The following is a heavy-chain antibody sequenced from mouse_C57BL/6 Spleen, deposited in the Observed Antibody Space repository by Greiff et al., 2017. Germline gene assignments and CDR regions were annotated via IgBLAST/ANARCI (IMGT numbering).Heavy chain of an antibody. CDR3: ARVHYGSSYGAMDY. D-gene: IGHD1-1*01. Sequence: QVQLQQSGAELVRPGTSVKMSCKASGYTFTNYWIGWAKQRPGHGLEWIGDIYPGGGYTNYNEKFKGKATLTADKSSSTAYMQFSSLTSEDSAIYYCARVHYGSSYGAMDYWGQGTSVTVSS. CDR2: IYPGGGYT. CDR1: GYTFTNYW. J-gene: IGHJ4*01. V-gene: IGHV1-63*01.